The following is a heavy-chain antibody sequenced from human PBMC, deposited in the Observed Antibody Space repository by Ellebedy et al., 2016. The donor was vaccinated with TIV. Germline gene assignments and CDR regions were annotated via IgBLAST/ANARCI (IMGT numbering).Heavy chain of an antibody. J-gene: IGHJ3*01. Sequence: GGSLRLSCAASGFSFISYWMSWVRQAPGKGLEWVANIRVDGNEKYYVDSVKGRFTISRDNAKNSLYLQMNSLRVEDTALYYCATDGSYGDYLFPQHAFVFWGQGTMVTVSS. CDR2: IRVDGNEK. V-gene: IGHV3-7*01. CDR3: ATDGSYGDYLFPQHAFVF. D-gene: IGHD4-17*01. CDR1: GFSFISYW.